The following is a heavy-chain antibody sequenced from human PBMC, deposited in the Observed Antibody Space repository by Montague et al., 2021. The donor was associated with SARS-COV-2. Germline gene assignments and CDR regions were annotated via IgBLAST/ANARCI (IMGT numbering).Heavy chain of an antibody. D-gene: IGHD3-10*01. CDR2: IHHGGST. CDR1: GGSFSTYS. CDR3: ARLGDGVVPSPILGVGPYYSYDYRDV. J-gene: IGHJ6*03. Sequence: SETLSLTCAVHGGSFSTYSWSWIRQPPGKGLEWIGEIHHGGSTNYNPSLKSRVTISADTSKNQFSLKLTSVTAADTAVYYCARLGDGVVPSPILGVGPYYSYDYRDVWGQGTTVTVSS. V-gene: IGHV4-34*01.